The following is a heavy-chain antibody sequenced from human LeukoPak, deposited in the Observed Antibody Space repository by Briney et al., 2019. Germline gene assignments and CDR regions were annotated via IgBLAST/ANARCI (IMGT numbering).Heavy chain of an antibody. D-gene: IGHD3-3*01. V-gene: IGHV3-30-3*01. Sequence: GRSLSLSCAASGFTISSYAMHWVRKHPGKGQERETVISYDGSNKYYADSVNSRFTISRDNSKNTLYLQMNSLRAEDTAVYYCARVGSITIFGVVIIDYYFDYWGQGTLVTVSS. CDR1: GFTISSYA. CDR3: ARVGSITIFGVVIIDYYFDY. CDR2: ISYDGSNK. J-gene: IGHJ4*02.